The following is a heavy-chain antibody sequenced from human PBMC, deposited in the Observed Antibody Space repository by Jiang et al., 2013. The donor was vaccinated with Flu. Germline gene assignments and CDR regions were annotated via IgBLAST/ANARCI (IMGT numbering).Heavy chain of an antibody. V-gene: IGHV4-30-4*01. D-gene: IGHD4-23*01. J-gene: IGHJ4*02. CDR2: IYYSGST. CDR3: ARDYGGNSGFDY. Sequence: GSGLVKPSQTLSLTCTVSGGSISSGDYYWSWIRQPPGKGLEWIGYIYYSGSTYYNPSLKSRVTISVDTSKNHFSLKLSSVTAADTAVYYCARDYGGNSGFDYWGQGPWSPSPQ. CDR1: GGSISSGDYY.